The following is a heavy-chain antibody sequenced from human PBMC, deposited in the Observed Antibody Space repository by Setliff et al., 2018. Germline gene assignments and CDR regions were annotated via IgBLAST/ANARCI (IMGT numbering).Heavy chain of an antibody. D-gene: IGHD3-16*01. J-gene: IGHJ4*02. Sequence: PGGSLRLSCAASGFTFSSYWMSWVRQAPGKGLEWVSTINWDGRSTGYTDSVKGRFTISRDNAKNSLYLQMNSLRAEDTAVYYCARDGGEYWGQGTLVTVSS. V-gene: IGHV3-20*04. CDR2: INWDGRST. CDR1: GFTFSSYW. CDR3: ARDGGEY.